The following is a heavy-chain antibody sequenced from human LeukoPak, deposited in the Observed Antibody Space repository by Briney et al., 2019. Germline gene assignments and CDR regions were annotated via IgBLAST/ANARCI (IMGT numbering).Heavy chain of an antibody. V-gene: IGHV3-23*01. CDR1: GFTFSSYA. CDR2: ISNSGGNT. CDR3: AKSPPDSYGNIYYFDY. Sequence: GGSLRLSCAASGFTFSSYAMSWVRQAPGKGLEWVSAISNSGGNTYYADSVKGHFTISRDNSKNTLYLQMNSLGAEDTAVYYCAKSPPDSYGNIYYFDYWGQGTLVTVSS. J-gene: IGHJ4*02. D-gene: IGHD5-18*01.